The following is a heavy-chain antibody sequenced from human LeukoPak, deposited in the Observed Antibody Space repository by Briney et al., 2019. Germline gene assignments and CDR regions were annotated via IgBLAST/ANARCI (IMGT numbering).Heavy chain of an antibody. J-gene: IGHJ4*02. V-gene: IGHV3-23*01. CDR1: GFTFSTFA. Sequence: GGSLRLSCAASGFTFSTFAMIWVRQTPGKGLEWVSSIFPSGGEIHYADSVRGRFTISRDNSKSTLSLQMNSLRAEDTAVYYCAKATGYLLWGQGTLVTVSS. CDR2: IFPSGGEI. CDR3: AKATGYLL. D-gene: IGHD1-14*01.